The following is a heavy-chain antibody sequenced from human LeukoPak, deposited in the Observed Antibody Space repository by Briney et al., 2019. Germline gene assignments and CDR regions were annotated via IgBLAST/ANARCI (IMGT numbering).Heavy chain of an antibody. J-gene: IGHJ6*03. D-gene: IGHD6-19*01. CDR1: GYTFTSYD. CDR3: ARRAVDNSYYYYMDV. V-gene: IGHV1-8*03. Sequence: ASVKVSCKASGYTFTSYDINWVRQVTGQGLEWMGWMNPKSGNTGYAQKFQGRVAITRNTSISTAYMEVSSLRYEDTAVYYCARRAVDNSYYYYMDVWGKGTTVTVSS. CDR2: MNPKSGNT.